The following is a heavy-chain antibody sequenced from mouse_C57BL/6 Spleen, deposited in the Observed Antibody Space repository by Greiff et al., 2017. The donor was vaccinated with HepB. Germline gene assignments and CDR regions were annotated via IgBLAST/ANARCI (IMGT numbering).Heavy chain of an antibody. V-gene: IGHV1-18*01. D-gene: IGHD1-2*01. J-gene: IGHJ4*01. CDR1: GYTFTDYN. CDR3: ARRDHYDVGDYYAMDY. CDR2: INPNNGGT. Sequence: EVQLQQSGPELVKPGASVKIPCKASGYTFTDYNMDWVKQSHGKSLEWIGDINPNNGGTIYNQKFKGKATLTADKSSSTAYMELRSLTSEDTAVYYCARRDHYDVGDYYAMDYWGQGTSVTVSS.